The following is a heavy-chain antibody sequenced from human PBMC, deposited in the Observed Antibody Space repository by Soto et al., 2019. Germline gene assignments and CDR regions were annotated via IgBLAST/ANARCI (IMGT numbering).Heavy chain of an antibody. CDR2: ISYDGSNK. CDR3: AKSTYSSSTPLGPFDY. Sequence: PGGSLRLSCAASGFTFSSYGMHWVRQAPGKGLEWVAVISYDGSNKYYADSVKGRFTISRDNSKNTLYLQMNSLRAEDTAVYYCAKSTYSSSTPLGPFDYWGQGTLVTVSS. D-gene: IGHD6-13*01. CDR1: GFTFSSYG. J-gene: IGHJ4*02. V-gene: IGHV3-30*18.